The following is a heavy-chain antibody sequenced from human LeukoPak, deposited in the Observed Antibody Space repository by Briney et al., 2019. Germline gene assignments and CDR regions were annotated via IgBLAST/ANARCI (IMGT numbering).Heavy chain of an antibody. CDR1: GFTFSSYE. CDR2: ISSSGSTI. CDR3: ARGADLVVALSHFDY. Sequence: GGSLRLSCAASGFTFSSYEMNWVRQAPGKGLEWVSYISSSGSTIYYADSVKGRFTISRDNAKNSLYLQMNSLRAEDTAVYYCARGADLVVALSHFDYWGQGTLVTVSS. D-gene: IGHD3-22*01. J-gene: IGHJ4*02. V-gene: IGHV3-48*03.